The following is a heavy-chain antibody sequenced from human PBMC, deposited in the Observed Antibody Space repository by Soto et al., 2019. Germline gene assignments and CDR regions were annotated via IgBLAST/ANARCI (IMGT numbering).Heavy chain of an antibody. D-gene: IGHD1-1*01. CDR3: AKDLMNESPHEMYYFDY. CDR1: GFTFSSYG. Sequence: GGSLRLSCAASGFTFSSYGMHWVRQAPGKGLEWVAVISYDGSNKYYADSVKGRFTISRDNSKNTLYLQMNSLRAEDTAVYYCAKDLMNESPHEMYYFDYWGQGTLVTVSS. J-gene: IGHJ4*02. CDR2: ISYDGSNK. V-gene: IGHV3-30*18.